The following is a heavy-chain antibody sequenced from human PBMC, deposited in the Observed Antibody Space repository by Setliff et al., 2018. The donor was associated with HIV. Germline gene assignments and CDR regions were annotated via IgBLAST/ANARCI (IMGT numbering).Heavy chain of an antibody. Sequence: GESLTISCAASGFTFSSYGMHWVRQAPGKGLEWVAVIWYDGSNKYYADSVKGRFTISRDNSKNTLYLQMNSLRAEDTAVYYCAKDWVYYGSGSYYTPYTSYYYYGMDVWGQGTTVTVSS. CDR2: IWYDGSNK. D-gene: IGHD3-10*01. CDR3: AKDWVYYGSGSYYTPYTSYYYYGMDV. V-gene: IGHV3-30*02. J-gene: IGHJ6*02. CDR1: GFTFSSYG.